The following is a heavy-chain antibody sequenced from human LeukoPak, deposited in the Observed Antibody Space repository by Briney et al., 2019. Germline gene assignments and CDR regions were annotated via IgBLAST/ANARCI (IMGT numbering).Heavy chain of an antibody. CDR3: ARGARITIFGVVITSLTSDY. D-gene: IGHD3-3*01. V-gene: IGHV3-30*04. CDR1: GFTFSSYA. J-gene: IGHJ4*02. Sequence: GGSLRLSCAASGFTFSSYAMHWVRQAPGKGLEWVAVISYDGSNKYYADSVKGRFTISRDNSKNTLYLQMNSLRAEDTAVYYCARGARITIFGVVITSLTSDYWGQGTLVTVSS. CDR2: ISYDGSNK.